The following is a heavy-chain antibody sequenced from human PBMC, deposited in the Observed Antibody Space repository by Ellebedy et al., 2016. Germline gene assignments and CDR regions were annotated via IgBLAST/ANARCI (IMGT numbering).Heavy chain of an antibody. V-gene: IGHV1-2*04. D-gene: IGHD6-13*01. J-gene: IGHJ6*02. Sequence: ASVKVSCKASGYTFTGYYMHWVRQAPGQGLEWMGWINPNSGGTNYAQKFQGWVTMTRDTSISTAYMELSRLRSDDTAVYYCARGEAAAGMYYYYGMDVWGQGTTVIVSS. CDR3: ARGEAAAGMYYYYGMDV. CDR1: GYTFTGYY. CDR2: INPNSGGT.